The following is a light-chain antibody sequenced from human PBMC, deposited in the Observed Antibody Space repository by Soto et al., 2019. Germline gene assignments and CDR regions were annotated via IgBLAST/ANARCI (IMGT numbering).Light chain of an antibody. V-gene: IGKV3D-15*01. Sequence: EIVMTQSPATLSVSPGERATLSCRASQSVSSNFACYQQKPGQAPRLLIYGASTSATGIPGRFSGSGSGTDFTLTISSLESEDFAVYYCQQYNNWPQTFGQGTKVEIK. CDR2: GAS. J-gene: IGKJ1*01. CDR3: QQYNNWPQT. CDR1: QSVSSN.